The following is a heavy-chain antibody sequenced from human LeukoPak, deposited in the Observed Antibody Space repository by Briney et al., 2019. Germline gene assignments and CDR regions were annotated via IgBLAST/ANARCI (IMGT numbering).Heavy chain of an antibody. J-gene: IGHJ4*02. CDR1: GFTFTSSA. Sequence: SVKVACKASGFTFTSSAVQWVRQARGQRLEWIGWIVVGSGNTNYAQKFQERVTITRDMSTSTAYMELSSLRSEDTAVYYCAADDGDILTAPGDYWGQGTLVTVSS. V-gene: IGHV1-58*01. D-gene: IGHD3-9*01. CDR2: IVVGSGNT. CDR3: AADDGDILTAPGDY.